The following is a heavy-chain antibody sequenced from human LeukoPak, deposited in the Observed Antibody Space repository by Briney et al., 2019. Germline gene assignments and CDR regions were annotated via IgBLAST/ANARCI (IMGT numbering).Heavy chain of an antibody. CDR2: IYHSGRT. J-gene: IGHJ5*02. V-gene: IGHV4-38-2*02. CDR1: GYSISSGYY. Sequence: PSETLSLTCTVSGYSISSGYYWGWIRQPPGKGLEWIGSIYHSGRTYYNPSLKSRVTISVDTSKNQFSLKLSSVTAADTAVYYCARVGSSQENTLRPSYNWFDPWGQGTLVTVSS. D-gene: IGHD6-13*01. CDR3: ARVGSSQENTLRPSYNWFDP.